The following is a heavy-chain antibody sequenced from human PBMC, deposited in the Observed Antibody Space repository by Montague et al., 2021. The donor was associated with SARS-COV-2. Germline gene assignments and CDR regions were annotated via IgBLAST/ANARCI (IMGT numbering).Heavy chain of an antibody. V-gene: IGHV4-4*02. CDR3: ARESSGCFFRRCSRYGMDV. CDR2: IYHSGST. CDR1: GGSISSSNW. D-gene: IGHD6-19*01. Sequence: SETLSLTCAVSGGSISSSNWGSWVHQPPGKGLGWIGEIYHSGSTNYSSSLKSRVTISVDKSKNQFSLKLSSVTAADTAVYYCARESSGCFFRRCSRYGMDVWGQGTTVTVSS. J-gene: IGHJ6*02.